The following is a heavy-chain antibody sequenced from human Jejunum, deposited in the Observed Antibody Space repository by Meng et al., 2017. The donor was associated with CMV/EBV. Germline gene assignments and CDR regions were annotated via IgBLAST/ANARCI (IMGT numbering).Heavy chain of an antibody. V-gene: IGHV5-51*01. Sequence: FSEYWIAWVRQMPGQGLEWMGVIFPRDYDTKYRPSFQGQVTISVDKSINTAYLQWRSLKASDTAMYYCARHSWDFWSPLRPTYYFDSWGQGTLVTVSS. J-gene: IGHJ4*02. CDR2: IFPRDYDT. CDR3: ARHSWDFWSPLRPTYYFDS. CDR1: FSEYW. D-gene: IGHD3-3*01.